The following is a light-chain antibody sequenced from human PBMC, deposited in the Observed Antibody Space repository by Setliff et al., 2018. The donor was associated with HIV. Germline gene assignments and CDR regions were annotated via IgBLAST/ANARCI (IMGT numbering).Light chain of an antibody. CDR3: ASHRDTNTREV. Sequence: QSALTQPASVSGSPGQSITISCSGTNSDIGSHDYVSWYQQHPGKAPKLIIFSVTYRPSGVSDRFSGSKSGNTASLTISGLQPEDEADYYCASHRDTNTREVFGTGTKV. CDR2: SVT. J-gene: IGLJ1*01. V-gene: IGLV2-14*03. CDR1: NSDIGSHDY.